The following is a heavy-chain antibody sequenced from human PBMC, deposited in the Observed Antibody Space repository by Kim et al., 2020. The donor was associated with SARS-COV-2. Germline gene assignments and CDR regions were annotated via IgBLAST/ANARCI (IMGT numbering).Heavy chain of an antibody. CDR1: GYTFTGYY. Sequence: ASVKVSCKASGYTFTGYYMHWVRQAPGQGLEWMGWINPNSGGTNYAQKFQGRVTMTRDTSISTAYMELSRLRSDDTAVYYCARDLLGLIRFLEGGYFDLWGRGTLVTVSS. D-gene: IGHD3-3*01. CDR3: ARDLLGLIRFLEGGYFDL. J-gene: IGHJ2*01. CDR2: INPNSGGT. V-gene: IGHV1-2*02.